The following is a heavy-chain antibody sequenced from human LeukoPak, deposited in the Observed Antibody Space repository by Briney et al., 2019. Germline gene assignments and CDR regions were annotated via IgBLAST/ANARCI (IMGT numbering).Heavy chain of an antibody. CDR3: ARANFNYYDSGEGAFDI. D-gene: IGHD3-22*01. CDR1: GFTFSDYY. V-gene: IGHV3-11*01. CDR2: ISSSGSTI. J-gene: IGHJ3*02. Sequence: PGGSLRLSCAASGFTFSDYYMSWIRQAPGKGLEWVSYISSSGSTIYYADSVKGRFTISRDNAKNSLYLQMNSLRAEDTAVYYCARANFNYYDSGEGAFDIWGQGTMVTVSS.